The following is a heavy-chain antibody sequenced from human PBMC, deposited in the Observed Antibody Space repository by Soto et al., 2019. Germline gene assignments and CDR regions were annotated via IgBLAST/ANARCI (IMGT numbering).Heavy chain of an antibody. CDR2: ISAYNGNT. V-gene: IGHV1-18*01. CDR3: ARGYCSSTSCYLYNWFDP. CDR1: GYTFTSYG. Sequence: ASVKVSFKASGYTFTSYGISWVRQAPGQGLEWMGWISAYNGNTNYAQKLQGRVTMTTDTSTSTAYMELRSLRSDDTAVYYCARGYCSSTSCYLYNWFDPWGQGTLVTVSS. D-gene: IGHD2-2*01. J-gene: IGHJ5*02.